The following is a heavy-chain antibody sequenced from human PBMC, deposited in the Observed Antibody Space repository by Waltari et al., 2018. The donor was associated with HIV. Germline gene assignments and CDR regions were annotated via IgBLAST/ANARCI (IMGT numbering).Heavy chain of an antibody. Sequence: HWVRQAPGKGLEWVAVIWYDGSKKYYADSVKGRFTISRDNSKNTLYLQMNSLRDEDTAVYYCARGVHDFYYGMDVWGQGTSVTVSS. CDR3: ARGVHDFYYGMDV. V-gene: IGHV3-33*01. CDR2: IWYDGSKK. J-gene: IGHJ6*02.